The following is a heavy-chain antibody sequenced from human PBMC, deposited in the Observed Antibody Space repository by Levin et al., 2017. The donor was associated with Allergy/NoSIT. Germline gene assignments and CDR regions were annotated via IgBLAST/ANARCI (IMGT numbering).Heavy chain of an antibody. CDR2: IYLSGST. J-gene: IGHJ4*02. CDR3: ARVAGYSYGYYFDY. Sequence: SQTLSLTCAVSGGSISSGGYSWSWIRQPPGKGLEWIGNIYLSGSTNDNPSLKSRVTMSGDRAKNQFSLKLSYVTAADTAVYYCARVAGYSYGYYFDYWGPGPLVTVSS. CDR1: GGSISSGGYS. V-gene: IGHV4-30-2*01. D-gene: IGHD5-18*01.